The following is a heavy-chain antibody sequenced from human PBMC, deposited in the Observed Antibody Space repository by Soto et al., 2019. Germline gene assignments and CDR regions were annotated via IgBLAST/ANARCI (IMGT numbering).Heavy chain of an antibody. CDR2: INHDSGTI. D-gene: IGHD5-12*01. V-gene: IGHV3-48*01. Sequence: EVQLVESGGGLVQPGGSLRLSCAASGFTFSRHAMNWVRQAPGKGLEWVSYINHDSGTIYYADSVKGRFTISRDNANNLLSLQMNSLRAEDTAVYYCARDRGYTGYDFAYWGQGTLVTVSS. CDR1: GFTFSRHA. CDR3: ARDRGYTGYDFAY. J-gene: IGHJ4*02.